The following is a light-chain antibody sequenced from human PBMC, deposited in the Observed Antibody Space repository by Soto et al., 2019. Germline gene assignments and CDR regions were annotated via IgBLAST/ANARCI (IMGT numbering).Light chain of an antibody. V-gene: IGKV3-20*01. CDR3: QEYGSSPIT. CDR1: QSVSSSY. Sequence: EIVLTQSPGTLSLSPGERATLSCRASQSVSSSYLAWYQQKPGQAPRLLIYGASSRAAGIPDRFSGSGSGTDFTLTISRLEPEDFAVDYCQEYGSSPITFGQGTRLESK. J-gene: IGKJ5*01. CDR2: GAS.